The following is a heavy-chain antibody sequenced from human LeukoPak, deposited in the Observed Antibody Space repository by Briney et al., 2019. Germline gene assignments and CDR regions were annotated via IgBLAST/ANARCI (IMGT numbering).Heavy chain of an antibody. CDR1: GYTFTSYD. V-gene: IGHV1-8*01. J-gene: IGHJ5*02. D-gene: IGHD6-13*01. CDR2: INPYSGNT. CDR3: ARTQQLVLRSPLEP. Sequence: ASVKVSCKASGYTFTSYDINWVRQAAGQGLEWIGWINPYSGNTGYAQNFQGRITITRNTSISTAYMELSSLRSEDTAVYYCARTQQLVLRSPLEPCGEGALVTVSS.